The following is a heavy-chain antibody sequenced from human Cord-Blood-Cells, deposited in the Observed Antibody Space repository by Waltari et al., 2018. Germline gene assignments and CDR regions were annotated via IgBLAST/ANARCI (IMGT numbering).Heavy chain of an antibody. CDR3: ARDLVGVAFDY. CDR1: GFTFSGLW. V-gene: IGHV3-7*01. J-gene: IGHJ4*02. CDR2: IKQDGSEK. D-gene: IGHD1-26*01. Sequence: EVQLVESGGGLVQPGGSLRLSCEASGFTFSGLWMSCVRQAPGKGLEWVANIKQDGSEKYYVDSVKGRFTISRDNAKNSLYLQMNSLRAEDTAVYYCARDLVGVAFDYWGQGTLVTVSS.